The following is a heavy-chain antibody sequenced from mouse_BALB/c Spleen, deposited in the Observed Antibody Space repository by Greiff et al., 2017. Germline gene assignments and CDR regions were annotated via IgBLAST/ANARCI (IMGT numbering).Heavy chain of an antibody. CDR3: AREGDGKGEDY. Sequence: EVKLQESGGGLVKPGGSLKLSCAASGFTFSDYYMYWVRQTPEKRLEWVATISDGGSYTYYPDSVKGRFTISRDNAKNNLYLQMSSLKSEDTAMYYCAREGDGKGEDYWGQGTTLTVSS. CDR2: ISDGGSYT. CDR1: GFTFSDYY. V-gene: IGHV5-4*02. D-gene: IGHD1-2*01. J-gene: IGHJ2*01.